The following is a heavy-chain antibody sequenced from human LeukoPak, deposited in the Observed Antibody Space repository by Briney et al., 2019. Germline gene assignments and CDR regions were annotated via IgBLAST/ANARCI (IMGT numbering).Heavy chain of an antibody. CDR2: IKSKTDGGTT. CDR1: GFTFSNAW. J-gene: IGHJ4*02. D-gene: IGHD6-13*01. Sequence: GGSLRLSCAASGFTFSNAWMTWVRQAPGKGVEWVGRIKSKTDGGTTDYAALVKGRFTISRDDSKNTLYLQMNSLKTEDTAVYYCTTKYTSSWSPTNWGQGTLVTVSS. V-gene: IGHV3-15*01. CDR3: TTKYTSSWSPTN.